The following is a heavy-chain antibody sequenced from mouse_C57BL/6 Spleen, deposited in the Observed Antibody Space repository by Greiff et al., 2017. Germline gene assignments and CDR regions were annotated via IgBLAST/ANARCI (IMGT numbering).Heavy chain of an antibody. Sequence: VQLQQPGAELVKPGASVKLSCKASGYTFTSYWMHWVKQRPGQGLEWIGMIHPNSGSTNYNEKFKSKATLTVDNSSSTAYMQLSSLTSEDSAVYYCARELRHVAMDYWGQGTSVTVSS. CDR1: GYTFTSYW. CDR3: ARELRHVAMDY. J-gene: IGHJ4*01. V-gene: IGHV1-64*01. CDR2: IHPNSGST. D-gene: IGHD3-2*02.